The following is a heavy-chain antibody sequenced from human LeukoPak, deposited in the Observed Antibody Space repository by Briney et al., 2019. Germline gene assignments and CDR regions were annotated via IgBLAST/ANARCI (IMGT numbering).Heavy chain of an antibody. V-gene: IGHV1-2*02. CDR3: ARLRYYAMDV. Sequence: GASVKVSCKASGYTFTGYYMHWVRQAPGQGLEWMGWINPNSGGTNYAQKFQGRVTMTRDTSISTAYMELSSLRAEDTAVYYCARLRYYAMDVWGQGTTVIVSS. CDR2: INPNSGGT. CDR1: GYTFTGYY. J-gene: IGHJ6*02.